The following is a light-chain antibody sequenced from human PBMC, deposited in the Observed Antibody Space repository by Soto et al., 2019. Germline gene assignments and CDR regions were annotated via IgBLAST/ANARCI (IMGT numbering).Light chain of an antibody. J-gene: IGLJ3*02. CDR2: DNN. CDR1: NSNIGKNP. CDR3: AAWDDSLNGL. V-gene: IGLV1-44*01. Sequence: QSVLTQPPSASGTPGQRVTISCSGSNSNIGKNPVNWYQQLPGTAPKLLIYDNNHRPSGVPDRFSGSKSGTSASLAISGLQSEDEADYYCAAWDDSLNGLFGGGTKLTVL.